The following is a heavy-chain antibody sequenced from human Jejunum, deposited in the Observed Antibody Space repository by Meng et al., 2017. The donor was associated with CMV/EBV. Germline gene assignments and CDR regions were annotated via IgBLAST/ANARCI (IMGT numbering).Heavy chain of an antibody. CDR1: GDTFTSDN. Sequence: KRSGDTFTSDNMHSVRQAPGQGPEWVGIINLRGGSTNYAQKFQGRVTMTRDTSASTVYMELSSRRSENTAVYNSAREPAYTNFFDYWGQGTLVTVSS. J-gene: IGHJ4*02. CDR3: AREPAYTNFFDY. CDR2: INLRGGST. V-gene: IGHV1-46*01. D-gene: IGHD2-21*01.